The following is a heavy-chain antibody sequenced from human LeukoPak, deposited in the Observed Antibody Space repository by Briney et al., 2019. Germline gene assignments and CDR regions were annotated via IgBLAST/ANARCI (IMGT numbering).Heavy chain of an antibody. V-gene: IGHV1-18*01. CDR2: ISAYNGST. CDR3: ARTIRGITFGGAPTTMDV. CDR1: GYTFTSYG. D-gene: IGHD3-16*01. J-gene: IGHJ6*03. Sequence: ASVKVSCKASGYTFTSYGISWVRQAPGQGLEWMGWISAYNGSTNYAQKLQGRVTMTTDTSTSTAYMELRSLRSDDTAVYYCARTIRGITFGGAPTTMDVWGKGTTVTVSS.